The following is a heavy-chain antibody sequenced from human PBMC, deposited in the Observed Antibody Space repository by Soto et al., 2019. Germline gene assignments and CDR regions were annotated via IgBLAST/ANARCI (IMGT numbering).Heavy chain of an antibody. D-gene: IGHD3-22*01. Sequence: PGESLKISCKAYGYNFANYWIGWVRQKPGKGLEWMGLIYAGESNARYSPSFEGQVTITVDRSLNTAYLQWSSLKASDTAMYYCARQNYESSVSPPVPYYYGMDVWGQGTTVTVSS. CDR2: IYAGESNA. V-gene: IGHV5-51*01. CDR3: ARQNYESSVSPPVPYYYGMDV. CDR1: GYNFANYW. J-gene: IGHJ6*02.